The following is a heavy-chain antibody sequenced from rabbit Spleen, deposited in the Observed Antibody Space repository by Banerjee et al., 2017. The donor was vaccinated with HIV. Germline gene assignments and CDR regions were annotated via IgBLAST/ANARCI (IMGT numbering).Heavy chain of an antibody. D-gene: IGHD4-1*01. CDR3: ARDLAGVIGWNFYL. V-gene: IGHV1S45*01. CDR2: INAATGKP. J-gene: IGHJ4*01. Sequence: QEQLVESGGGLVKPEGSLTLTCKASGFSFSDRDVMCWVRQAPGKGLEWIACINAATGKPCHPALAKGPFTLPRPSSTTVTLRMTSLTAADTATYFCARDLAGVIGWNFYLRGQGTLVTVS. CDR1: GFSFSDRDV.